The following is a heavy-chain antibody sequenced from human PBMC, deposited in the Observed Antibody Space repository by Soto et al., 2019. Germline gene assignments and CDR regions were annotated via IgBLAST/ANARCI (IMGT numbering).Heavy chain of an antibody. Sequence: QAQLVESGGGVVQPGRSLRLSCAASGFAFSSYGMHWVRQAPGTGLEWVAVISYDGSRQHYADSVKGRFTISRDNSKNMVILQISSLRAEDTAVYYCVSDRGYGHASVPYSWGQGTLVSVSS. D-gene: IGHD5-18*01. CDR1: GFAFSSYG. CDR2: ISYDGSRQ. CDR3: VSDRGYGHASVPYS. J-gene: IGHJ4*02. V-gene: IGHV3-30*03.